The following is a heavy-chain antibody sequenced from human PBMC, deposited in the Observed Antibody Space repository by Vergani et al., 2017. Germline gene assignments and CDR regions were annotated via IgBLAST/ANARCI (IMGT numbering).Heavy chain of an antibody. Sequence: EVMLVQSGAEVKKPGESLKISCKYSESSFISNEIAWVRQMSGKGLQWMGNINPIDSKIAYSPSFQGQAIMSLDKSITTAYLQWRSLTASDTAIYYCTRHVPCGDGACLHFDHWCQGTQVTVSS. D-gene: IGHD2-21*01. J-gene: IGHJ4*02. CDR2: INPIDSKI. CDR1: ESSFISNE. V-gene: IGHV5-51*01. CDR3: TRHVPCGDGACLHFDH.